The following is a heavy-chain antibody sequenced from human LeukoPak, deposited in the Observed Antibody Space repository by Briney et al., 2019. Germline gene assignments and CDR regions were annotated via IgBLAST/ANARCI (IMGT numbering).Heavy chain of an antibody. CDR1: GYTFTGYY. CDR2: INPNSGGT. Sequence: ASVKVSCKACGYTFTGYYMHWVRQAPGQGLEWMGWINPNSGGTNYAQKFQGRVTMTRDTSISTAYMELSRLRSDDTAVYYCARWLQTKTLFDYWGQGTLVTVSS. D-gene: IGHD5-24*01. CDR3: ARWLQTKTLFDY. J-gene: IGHJ4*02. V-gene: IGHV1-2*02.